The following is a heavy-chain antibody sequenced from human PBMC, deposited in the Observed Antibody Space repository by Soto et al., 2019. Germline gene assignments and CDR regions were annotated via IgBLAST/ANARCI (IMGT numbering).Heavy chain of an antibody. CDR3: AREGAAPYYYYGMDV. V-gene: IGHV4-31*03. J-gene: IGHJ6*02. CDR2: IYYSGST. D-gene: IGHD6-6*01. CDR1: GGSISSGCYF. Sequence: SETLSLTCTVSGGSISSGCYFWSWIRQHPGKGLEWIGFIYYSGSTYYNPSLKSRVTISVDTSKNQFSLKLSSVTAADTAVYYCAREGAAPYYYYGMDVWGQGTTVTVSS.